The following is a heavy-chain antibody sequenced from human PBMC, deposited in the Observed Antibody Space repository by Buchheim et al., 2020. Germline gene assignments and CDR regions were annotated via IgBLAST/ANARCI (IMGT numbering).Heavy chain of an antibody. J-gene: IGHJ6*02. CDR3: TKAFYYGSGDYYSRMGYFFGMDV. V-gene: IGHV3-30*18. D-gene: IGHD3-10*01. CDR1: GFSFRDYG. Sequence: QVQVVESGGGVVQPGGSPRLSCGASGFSFRDYGMHWVRQAPGKGLEWVAVISYDGSKKYYGDSVKGRFIISRDNSKNMVFLQMNSLRVEDTAVYYCTKAFYYGSGDYYSRMGYFFGMDVWGPGTT. CDR2: ISYDGSKK.